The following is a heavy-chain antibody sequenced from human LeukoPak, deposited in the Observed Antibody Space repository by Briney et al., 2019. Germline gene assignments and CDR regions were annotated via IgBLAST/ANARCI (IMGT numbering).Heavy chain of an antibody. V-gene: IGHV3-9*01. CDR2: ISYNSGSN. CDR1: GFTFGDYV. Sequence: GRSLRLSCAASGFTFGDYVMHWVRQAPGKGLEWVSGISYNSGSNGYADSVKGRFTISRDNAKNSLYLQMNSLRVEDTALYFCAKDIEGRSRPAAAGFDSWGQGTLVTVSS. J-gene: IGHJ4*02. CDR3: AKDIEGRSRPAAAGFDS. D-gene: IGHD6-13*01.